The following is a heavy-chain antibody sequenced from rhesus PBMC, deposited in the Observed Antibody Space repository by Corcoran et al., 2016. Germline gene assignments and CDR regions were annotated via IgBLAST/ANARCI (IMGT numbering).Heavy chain of an antibody. CDR2: ISGSGGST. J-gene: IGHJ3*01. V-gene: IGHV4-173*01. D-gene: IGHD1-44*02. CDR1: GGSISSNY. Sequence: QLQLQESGPGLVKPSETLSLTCAVSGGSISSNYWSWIRQPPGKGLEWIGRISGSGGSTDYNPSLKSRVTISTDTSKNQFSLKLSSVTAADTDVYYCARDETVAAYSGSYFDAFDFWGQGLRVTVSS. CDR3: ARDETVAAYSGSYFDAFDF.